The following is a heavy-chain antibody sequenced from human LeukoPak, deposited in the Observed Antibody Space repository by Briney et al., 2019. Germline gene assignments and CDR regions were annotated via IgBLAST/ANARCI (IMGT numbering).Heavy chain of an antibody. J-gene: IGHJ6*04. D-gene: IGHD5-12*01. Sequence: GASVKVSCKASGGTFSSYTISWVRQAPGQGLEWMGGIIPIFGTANYAQKVQGRVTITADESTSTVYMELSSLRSEDTAVYYCASRGYSGYDFLDYYYGMDVWGKGTTVTVSS. V-gene: IGHV1-69*13. CDR1: GGTFSSYT. CDR3: ASRGYSGYDFLDYYYGMDV. CDR2: IIPIFGTA.